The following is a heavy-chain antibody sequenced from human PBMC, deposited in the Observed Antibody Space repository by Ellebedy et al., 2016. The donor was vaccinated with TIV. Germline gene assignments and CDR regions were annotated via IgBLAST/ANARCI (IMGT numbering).Heavy chain of an antibody. CDR3: TRAGAGGAAGLFGS. Sequence: MPPETLSLTCAISGDCVSSKSAIWHWIRQSPSRGLEWLGRTYYRSKWYEDYAVSFRRPTTVKADTSKNQFSLRLNSVTPEDTAVYYWTRAGAGGAAGLFGSWGQGTLVTVSS. V-gene: IGHV6-1*01. D-gene: IGHD6-13*01. CDR2: TYYRSKWYE. CDR1: GDCVSSKSAI. J-gene: IGHJ4*02.